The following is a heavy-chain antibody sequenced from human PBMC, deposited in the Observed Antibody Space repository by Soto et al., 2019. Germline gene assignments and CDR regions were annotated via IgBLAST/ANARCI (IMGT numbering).Heavy chain of an antibody. Sequence: PGGLLRLPCAASGLNFSSHAMSWVRQATRKGLEWVSAISGSGGSTYYADSVKGRFTISRDNSKNTLYLQMNSLRAEDTAVYYCAKDHYSGYDLSTDQSHFDYWGQGTLVTVSS. CDR2: ISGSGGST. J-gene: IGHJ4*02. D-gene: IGHD5-12*01. CDR1: GLNFSSHA. CDR3: AKDHYSGYDLSTDQSHFDY. V-gene: IGHV3-23*01.